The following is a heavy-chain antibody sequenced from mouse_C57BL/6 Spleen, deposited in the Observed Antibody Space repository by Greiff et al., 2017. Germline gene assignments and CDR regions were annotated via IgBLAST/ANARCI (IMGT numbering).Heavy chain of an antibody. Sequence: EVQLVESGPGLVKPSQSLSLTCSVTGYSITSGYYWNWIRQFPGNKLEWMGYISYDGSNNYNTSLKNRFSITRDTSENQFFLKLNSVTTDDTATYYCAREEIYDGYYEGCAAYWGQGTLVTVSA. CDR2: ISYDGSN. D-gene: IGHD2-3*01. J-gene: IGHJ3*01. CDR3: AREEIYDGYYEGCAAY. CDR1: GYSITSGYY. V-gene: IGHV3-6*01.